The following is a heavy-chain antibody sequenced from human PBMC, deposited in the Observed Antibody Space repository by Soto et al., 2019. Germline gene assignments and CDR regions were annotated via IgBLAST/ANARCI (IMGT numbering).Heavy chain of an antibody. V-gene: IGHV1-2*04. CDR2: INPNSGGT. CDR1: GYTFTGYY. Sequence: ASVKVSCKASGYTFTGYYMHWVRQAPGQGLEWMGWINPNSGGTNYAQKFQGWVTMTRDTSISTAYMELSRLRSDDTAVYYCARSPQGPGGDFDYWGQGTLVTVSS. CDR3: ARSPQGPGGDFDY. J-gene: IGHJ4*02.